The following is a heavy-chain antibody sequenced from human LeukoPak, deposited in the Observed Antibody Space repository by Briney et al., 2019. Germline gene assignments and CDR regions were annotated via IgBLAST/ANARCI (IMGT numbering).Heavy chain of an antibody. V-gene: IGHV1-69*05. CDR2: IIPIFGTA. CDR1: GGTFSSYA. J-gene: IGHJ6*03. D-gene: IGHD4-11*01. Sequence: GSSVKVSCKASGGTFSSYAISWVRQAPGQGLEWMGGIIPIFGTASYAQKFQGRVTMTRDMSTSTVYMELSSLRSEDTAVYYCARVGDSTVITSGYYYYYMDVWGKGTTVTVSS. CDR3: ARVGDSTVITSGYYYYYMDV.